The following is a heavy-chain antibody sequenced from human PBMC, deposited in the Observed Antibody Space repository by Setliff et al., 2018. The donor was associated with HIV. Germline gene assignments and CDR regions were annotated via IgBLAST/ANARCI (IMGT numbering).Heavy chain of an antibody. CDR2: IFHSGRI. CDR1: GGSISSGGYS. Sequence: PSETLSLTCAVSGGSISSGGYSWTWIRQPPGKGLEWIAYIFHSGRIYYNPTLKSRVTMSVDRSKNHLSLNVTSVTAADTAVYYCARIPQLLDYAMDVWGQGTTVTVSS. J-gene: IGHJ6*02. D-gene: IGHD2-2*01. V-gene: IGHV4-30-2*01. CDR3: ARIPQLLDYAMDV.